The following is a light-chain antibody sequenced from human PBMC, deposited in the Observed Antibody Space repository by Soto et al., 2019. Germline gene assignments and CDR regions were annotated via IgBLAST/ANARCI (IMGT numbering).Light chain of an antibody. J-gene: IGKJ3*01. CDR2: GAS. Sequence: EIVLTQSPGTLSLSPGERATLSCRTSQSVSSNSLAWYQQKPGQAPRLLIYGASSRATGIPDRFSGSGSGTDFALTISRLEPEDVAVYYWQLYGTSPGFTFGPGTKVDIK. V-gene: IGKV3-20*01. CDR1: QSVSSNS. CDR3: QLYGTSPGFT.